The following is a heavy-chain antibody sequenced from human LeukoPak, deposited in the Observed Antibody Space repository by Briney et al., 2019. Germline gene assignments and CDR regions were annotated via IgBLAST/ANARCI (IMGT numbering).Heavy chain of an antibody. J-gene: IGHJ4*02. Sequence: GGSLRLSCAASGFTFISYAMNWVRQAPGRGLEWVSAISGGGGSTYYADSVKGRFTISRDNSKNTLSLQMNSLRAEDTAVYYCAKGWELPLYYFDYWGQRTLVTVSS. D-gene: IGHD1-26*01. CDR2: ISGGGGST. V-gene: IGHV3-23*01. CDR1: GFTFISYA. CDR3: AKGWELPLYYFDY.